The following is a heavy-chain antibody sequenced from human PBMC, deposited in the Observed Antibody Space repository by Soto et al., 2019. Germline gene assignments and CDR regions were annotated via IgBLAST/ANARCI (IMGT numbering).Heavy chain of an antibody. V-gene: IGHV1-3*01. CDR2: INGGNGNT. Sequence: QVQLVQSGAEVKEPGASVRVSCKASGFTFTNYAILWVRQAPGHRLEWMGWINGGNGNTKYSQKFQGRVTIARDTSASTAYMELSSLRSEDTAVYYCAREITMVRGVILFNGMDVWGQGTTVTVSS. D-gene: IGHD3-10*01. CDR3: AREITMVRGVILFNGMDV. J-gene: IGHJ6*02. CDR1: GFTFTNYA.